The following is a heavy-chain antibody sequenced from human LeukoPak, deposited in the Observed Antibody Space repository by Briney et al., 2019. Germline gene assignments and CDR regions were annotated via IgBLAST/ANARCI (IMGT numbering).Heavy chain of an antibody. J-gene: IGHJ4*02. V-gene: IGHV3-33*08. CDR2: VWYDGSNE. Sequence: GGSLRLSCAASGITFSSYGMHWVRQAPGKGLEWVAIVWYDGSNENYVDSVKGRFTISRDNAKNTLYLQMNSLGAEDTAVYFCARVDTAMGSLDHWGQGILVTVSS. CDR1: GITFSSYG. CDR3: ARVDTAMGSLDH. D-gene: IGHD5-18*01.